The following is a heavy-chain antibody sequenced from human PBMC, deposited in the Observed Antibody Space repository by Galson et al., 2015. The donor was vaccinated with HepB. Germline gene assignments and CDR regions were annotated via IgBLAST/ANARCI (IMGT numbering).Heavy chain of an antibody. V-gene: IGHV1-18*01. D-gene: IGHD3-9*01. Sequence: SVKVSCKASGYTFTSYGISWVRQAPGQGLEWMGWISAYNGNTNYAQKLQGRVTMTTDTSTSTAYMELRSLRSDDTAVYYYARDSLGVLRYFAVYYYYGMDVWGQGTTVTVSS. CDR3: ARDSLGVLRYFAVYYYYGMDV. J-gene: IGHJ6*02. CDR2: ISAYNGNT. CDR1: GYTFTSYG.